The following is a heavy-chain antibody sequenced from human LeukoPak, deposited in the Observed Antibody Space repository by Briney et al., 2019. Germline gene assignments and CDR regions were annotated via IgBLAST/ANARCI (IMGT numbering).Heavy chain of an antibody. J-gene: IGHJ5*02. Sequence: PSETLSLTCAVSGYSISSGYYWGWIRQPPGKGLEWIGSTYHSGSTYYNPSLKSRVTISVDTSKNQFSLKLSSVTAADTAVYYCARHYGGSTGVLWFDPWGQGTLVTVSS. D-gene: IGHD4-23*01. CDR3: ARHYGGSTGVLWFDP. CDR1: GYSISSGYY. CDR2: TYHSGST. V-gene: IGHV4-38-2*01.